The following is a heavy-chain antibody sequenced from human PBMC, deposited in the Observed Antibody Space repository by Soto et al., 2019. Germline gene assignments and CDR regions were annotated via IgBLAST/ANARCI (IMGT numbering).Heavy chain of an antibody. CDR1: GFTFSNAW. V-gene: IGHV3-15*01. J-gene: IGHJ4*02. D-gene: IGHD3-3*01. CDR2: IKSKTDGGTT. Sequence: PGGSLRLSCAASGFTFSNAWMSWVRQAPGKGLEWVGRIKSKTDGGTTDYAAPVKGRFTISRDDSKNTLYLQMNSLKTEDTAVYYCTTDYELRYDFWSGYYRVNYFDYWGQGTLVTVSS. CDR3: TTDYELRYDFWSGYYRVNYFDY.